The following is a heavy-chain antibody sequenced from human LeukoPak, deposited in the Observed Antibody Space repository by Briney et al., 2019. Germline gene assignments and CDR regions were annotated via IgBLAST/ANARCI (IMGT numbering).Heavy chain of an antibody. V-gene: IGHV3-30*18. J-gene: IGHJ6*02. CDR2: ISYDGSNK. Sequence: GGSLRLSCAASGFTFSNYGMHWVRQAPGKGLEWVAVISYDGSNKYYADSVKGRFTISRDNSKNTLYLQMNSLRAEDTAVYCCAKDKRRRGYSYGYSHYGMDVWGQGTTVTVSS. CDR3: AKDKRRRGYSYGYSHYGMDV. D-gene: IGHD5-18*01. CDR1: GFTFSNYG.